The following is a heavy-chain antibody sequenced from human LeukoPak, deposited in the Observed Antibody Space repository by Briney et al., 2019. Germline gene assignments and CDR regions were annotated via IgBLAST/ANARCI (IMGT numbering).Heavy chain of an antibody. CDR2: IYYSGST. CDR1: VGSISSYY. V-gene: IGHV4-59*01. Sequence: SETLSLPCTVSVGSISSYYWGWIRQPPEKGLEWIGCIYYSGSTNYNPSLKSRVTISVDTSKNQFSLKLSSVTAADTAVYYCARGTDYYDSSGYPVNWFDPWGQGTLVTVSS. D-gene: IGHD3-22*01. CDR3: ARGTDYYDSSGYPVNWFDP. J-gene: IGHJ5*02.